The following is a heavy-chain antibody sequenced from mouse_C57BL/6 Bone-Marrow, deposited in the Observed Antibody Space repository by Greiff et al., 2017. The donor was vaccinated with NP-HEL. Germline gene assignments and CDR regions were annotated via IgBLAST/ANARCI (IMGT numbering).Heavy chain of an antibody. CDR3: ARRWLLDY. V-gene: IGHV1-4*01. CDR1: GYTFTSYT. CDR2: INPSSGYT. Sequence: QVHVKQSGAELARPGASVKMSCKASGYTFTSYTMHWVKQRPGQGLEWIGYINPSSGYTKYNQKFKDKATLTADKSSSTAYMQLSSLTSEDSAVYYCARRWLLDYWGQGTTLTVSS. D-gene: IGHD2-3*01. J-gene: IGHJ2*01.